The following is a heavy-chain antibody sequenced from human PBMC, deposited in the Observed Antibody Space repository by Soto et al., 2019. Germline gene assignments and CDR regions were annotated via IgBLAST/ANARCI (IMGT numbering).Heavy chain of an antibody. CDR1: GYTFTSYY. D-gene: IGHD5-12*01. CDR3: AKVKKEGGGYEGAFHI. V-gene: IGHV1-46*03. Sequence: ASVKVSCKASGYTFTSYYMHWVRQAPGQGLEWMGIINPSGGSTSYAQKFQGRVTMTRDTSTSTVYMELSSLRSEDTAVYYCAKVKKEGGGYEGAFHIWRQATTITV. J-gene: IGHJ3*02. CDR2: INPSGGST.